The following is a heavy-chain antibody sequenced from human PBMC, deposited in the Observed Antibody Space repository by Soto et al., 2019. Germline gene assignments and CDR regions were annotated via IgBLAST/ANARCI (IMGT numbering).Heavy chain of an antibody. V-gene: IGHV3-23*01. Sequence: EVQLLESGGGLVQPGGSLRLSCAASGFSFSIYAMNWVRQAPGKGLEWVSGIIGNAKDIYYADSVKGRFTISRDNSKNTLFLQMSSLRADDTAVYDCAKDARPDGHWDSDSWGQGTLVTVSS. CDR2: IIGNAKDI. CDR1: GFSFSIYA. D-gene: IGHD7-27*01. J-gene: IGHJ4*02. CDR3: AKDARPDGHWDSDS.